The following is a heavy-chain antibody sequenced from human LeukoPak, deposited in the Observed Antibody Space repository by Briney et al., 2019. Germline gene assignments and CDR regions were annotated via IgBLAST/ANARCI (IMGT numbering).Heavy chain of an antibody. D-gene: IGHD1-26*01. Sequence: ASVKVSCKASGYTFTGYYMHWVRQAPGQGLEWMGWISAYNGNTNYAQKLQGRVTMTTDTSTSTAYMELRSLRSDDTAVYYCARDLWELSNWFDPWGQGTLVTVSS. CDR1: GYTFTGYY. CDR3: ARDLWELSNWFDP. J-gene: IGHJ5*02. CDR2: ISAYNGNT. V-gene: IGHV1-18*04.